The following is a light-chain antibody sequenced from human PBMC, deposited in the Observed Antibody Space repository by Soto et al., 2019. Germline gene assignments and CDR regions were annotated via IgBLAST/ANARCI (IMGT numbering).Light chain of an antibody. V-gene: IGKV3-15*01. J-gene: IGKJ4*01. CDR2: GAS. Sequence: EIVMTQSPATLSVSPGEGATLSCRASQSVSSNFAWYQQKPGQAPRLLIYGASTRATGIPARFSGSGSGTEFTLSISSLQSEDVAVYYCQQYQNWPLTVGGGTKVEIK. CDR3: QQYQNWPLT. CDR1: QSVSSN.